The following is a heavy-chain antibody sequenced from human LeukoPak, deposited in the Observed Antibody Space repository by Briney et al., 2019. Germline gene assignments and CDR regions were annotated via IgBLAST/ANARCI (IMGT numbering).Heavy chain of an antibody. Sequence: ASVKVSCKASGYTFTGYYMHWVRQAPGQGLEWMGIINPSGGSTSYAQKFQGRVTMTRDTSTSTVYMELSSLRSEDTAVYYCARGGGIAVAGSPDAFDIWGQGTMVAVSS. CDR3: ARGGGIAVAGSPDAFDI. J-gene: IGHJ3*02. V-gene: IGHV1-46*01. D-gene: IGHD6-19*01. CDR1: GYTFTGYY. CDR2: INPSGGST.